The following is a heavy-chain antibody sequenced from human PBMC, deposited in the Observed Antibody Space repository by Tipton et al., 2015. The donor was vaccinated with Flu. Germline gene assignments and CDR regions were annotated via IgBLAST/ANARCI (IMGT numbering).Heavy chain of an antibody. Sequence: TLSLTCSVSGGPITSSSYYWGWIRQPPGRPLEWVGSIYYTGYRYDNPSLKSRLAMSIDTSQSQFSLRLSSMTAADTAVYYCVKVKFGWVESWAQGTLVTVSS. J-gene: IGHJ5*01. D-gene: IGHD3-16*01. CDR2: IYYTGYR. CDR3: VKVKFGWVES. V-gene: IGHV4-39*07. CDR1: GGPITSSSYY.